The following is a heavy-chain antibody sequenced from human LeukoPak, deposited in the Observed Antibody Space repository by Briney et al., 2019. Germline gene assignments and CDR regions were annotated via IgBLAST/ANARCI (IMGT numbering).Heavy chain of an antibody. J-gene: IGHJ2*01. Sequence: SETLSLTCTVSGGSISSYYWSWLRQPPGKGLEWIGYIYYSGSTNYNPSLKSRVTISVDTSKNQFSLKLSSVTAADTAVYYCARLYHDGTPYYDILTGYYTYWYFDLWGRGTLVTVSS. CDR1: GGSISSYY. CDR3: ARLYHDGTPYYDILTGYYTYWYFDL. D-gene: IGHD3-9*01. CDR2: IYYSGST. V-gene: IGHV4-59*01.